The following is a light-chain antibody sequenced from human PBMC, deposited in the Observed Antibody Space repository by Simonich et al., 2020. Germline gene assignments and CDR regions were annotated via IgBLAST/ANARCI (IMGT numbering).Light chain of an antibody. Sequence: DIQMTQSPSSLSASVGDRVTITCRASQSISSYLNWYQQKPGKAPKILIYAASSLQSGVPSRFSGSGSGTYFTLTISSLKPEDFATYYCQQSYSTLSITFGQGTRLEIK. J-gene: IGKJ5*01. CDR3: QQSYSTLSIT. CDR2: AAS. CDR1: QSISSY. V-gene: IGKV1-39*01.